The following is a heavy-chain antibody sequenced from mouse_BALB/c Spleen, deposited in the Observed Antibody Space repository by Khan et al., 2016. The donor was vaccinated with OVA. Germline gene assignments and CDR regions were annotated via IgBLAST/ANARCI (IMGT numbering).Heavy chain of an antibody. CDR3: ARLEDI. V-gene: IGHV2-9*02. Sequence: VQLVESGPGLVAPSHSLSITCTVSGFSLTSYCVHWVRQPPGKGLEWLGVICAGGSANYNSALLSSLSISKDNSKRQVILKMNSLQTNDTAMYYCARLEDIWGQGTTLTVSS. D-gene: IGHD1-3*01. CDR2: ICAGGSA. J-gene: IGHJ2*01. CDR1: GFSLTSYC.